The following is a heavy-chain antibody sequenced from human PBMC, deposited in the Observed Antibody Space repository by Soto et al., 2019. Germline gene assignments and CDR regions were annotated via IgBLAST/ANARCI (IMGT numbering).Heavy chain of an antibody. CDR1: GFTFSSYA. CDR2: ISGSGGST. V-gene: IGHV3-23*01. Sequence: WSLRLSCAASGFTFSSYAMSWVRQAPGKGLEWVSAISGSGGSTYYADSVKGRFTISRDNSKNTLYLQMNSLRAEDTAVYYCAKEKGEVDQPAMRVPFDSWGREPWSPFL. J-gene: IGHJ4*02. CDR3: AKEKGEVDQPAMRVPFDS. D-gene: IGHD2-2*01.